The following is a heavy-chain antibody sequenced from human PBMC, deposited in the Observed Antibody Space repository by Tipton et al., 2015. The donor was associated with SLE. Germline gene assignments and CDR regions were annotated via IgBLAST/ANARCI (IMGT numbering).Heavy chain of an antibody. CDR3: AREPSLNEGYCSSTSCGRYFDY. J-gene: IGHJ4*02. Sequence: TLSLTCTVSGGSISSSSYYWGWIRQPPGKGLEWIGSIYYSGSTNYNPSLKSRVTISVDTSKNQFSLKLSSVTAADTAVYYCAREPSLNEGYCSSTSCGRYFDYWGQGTLVTVSS. CDR1: GGSISSSSYY. D-gene: IGHD2-2*01. V-gene: IGHV4-39*07. CDR2: IYYSGST.